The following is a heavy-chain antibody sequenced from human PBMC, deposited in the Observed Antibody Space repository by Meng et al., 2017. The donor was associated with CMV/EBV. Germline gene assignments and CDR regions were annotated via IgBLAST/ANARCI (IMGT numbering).Heavy chain of an antibody. D-gene: IGHD6-6*01. J-gene: IGHJ4*02. CDR2: INHSGST. CDR3: ARVKRSIAARRTWYYFDY. CDR1: GGPFSGYY. V-gene: IGHV4-34*01. Sequence: SETLSLTCAVYGGPFSGYYWSWIRQPPGKGLEWIGEINHSGSTNYNPSLKSRVTISVDTSKNQFSLKLSSVTAADTAVYYCARVKRSIAARRTWYYFDYWGQGTLVTVSS.